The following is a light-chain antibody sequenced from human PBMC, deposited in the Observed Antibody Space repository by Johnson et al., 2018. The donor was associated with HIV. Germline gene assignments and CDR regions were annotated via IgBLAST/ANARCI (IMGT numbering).Light chain of an antibody. CDR1: SSNIGNNY. J-gene: IGLJ1*01. Sequence: QSVLTQPPSVSAAPGQKVTISCSGSSSNIGNNYVSWYQQLPGTAPKLLIYENNKRPSGIPYRFSGSKSGTSATLGITGLQTGDEADYYCGTWDSSLSKVFGTGTKVTVL. CDR2: ENN. V-gene: IGLV1-51*02. CDR3: GTWDSSLSKV.